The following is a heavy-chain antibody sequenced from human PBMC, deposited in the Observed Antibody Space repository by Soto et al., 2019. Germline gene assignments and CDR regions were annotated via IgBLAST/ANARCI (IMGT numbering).Heavy chain of an antibody. J-gene: IGHJ6*02. CDR1: GGSISSGGYS. V-gene: IGHV4-30-2*01. Sequence: LSLTCAVSGGSISSGGYSWGWIRQPPGKGLEWIGYIYHSGSTYYNPSLKSRVTISVDRSKNQFSLKLSSVTAADTAVYYCARESVTYCGDDCPYYGMDVWGQGTTVTVSS. CDR3: ARESVTYCGDDCPYYGMDV. CDR2: IYHSGST. D-gene: IGHD2-21*02.